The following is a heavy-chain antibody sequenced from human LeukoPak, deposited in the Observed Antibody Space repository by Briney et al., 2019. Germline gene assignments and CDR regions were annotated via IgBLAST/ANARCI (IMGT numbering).Heavy chain of an antibody. Sequence: ASVKVSCKASGYTFTSYAMHWVRQAPGQRLEWMGWINAGNGNTKYSQKFQGSVTITRDTSASTAYMELSSLRSEDTAVYYCARELYSSSWSPYNWFDPWGQGTLVTVSS. J-gene: IGHJ5*02. CDR1: GYTFTSYA. CDR2: INAGNGNT. D-gene: IGHD6-13*01. V-gene: IGHV1-3*01. CDR3: ARELYSSSWSPYNWFDP.